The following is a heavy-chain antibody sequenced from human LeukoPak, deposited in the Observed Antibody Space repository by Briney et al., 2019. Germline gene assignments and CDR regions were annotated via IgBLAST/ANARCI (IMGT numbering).Heavy chain of an antibody. J-gene: IGHJ3*02. Sequence: ASVKVSCKASGYTFTSYYMHWVRQAPGQGLEWMGIINPSGGSTSYAQKFQGRVTMTRDMSTSTVYMELSSLRSEDTAVYYCARVVEGENAFDIWGQGTMVTVSS. CDR2: INPSGGST. V-gene: IGHV1-46*01. CDR1: GYTFTSYY. CDR3: ARVVEGENAFDI. D-gene: IGHD3-16*01.